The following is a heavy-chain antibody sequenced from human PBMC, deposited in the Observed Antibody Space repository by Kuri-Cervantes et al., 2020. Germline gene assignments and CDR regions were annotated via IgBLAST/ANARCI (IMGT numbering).Heavy chain of an antibody. CDR1: GFSLSTSGVG. CDR2: IYWNDDK. D-gene: IGHD3-3*01. V-gene: IGHV2-5*01. CDR3: AHRIYDFWSGYSYYFDY. Sequence: SGPTLVKPTQTLTLTCTFSGFSLSTSGVGVGWIRQPPGKALEWLALIYWNDDKRYSPSLKSRLTITKDTSKNQVVLTMTNMDPVDTATYYWAHRIYDFWSGYSYYFDYWGQGTLVTVSS. J-gene: IGHJ4*02.